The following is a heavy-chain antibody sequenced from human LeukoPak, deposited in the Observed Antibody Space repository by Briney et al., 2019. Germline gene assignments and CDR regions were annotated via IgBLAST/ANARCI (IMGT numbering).Heavy chain of an antibody. CDR2: INPSGGST. CDR1: GYTFTSYY. Sequence: ASVKVSCKASGYTFTSYYMHWVRQAPGQGLEWMGIINPSGGSTSYSQKFQGRVTMTRDTSTSTVYMELSSLRSDDTAVYYCARLAGTAAAGPEDWFDPWGQGTLVTVSS. J-gene: IGHJ5*02. CDR3: ARLAGTAAAGPEDWFDP. V-gene: IGHV1-46*01. D-gene: IGHD6-13*01.